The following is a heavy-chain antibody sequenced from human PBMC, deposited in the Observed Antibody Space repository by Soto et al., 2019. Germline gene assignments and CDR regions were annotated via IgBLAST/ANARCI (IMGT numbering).Heavy chain of an antibody. CDR2: IYTSGST. CDR3: ARDGVYCSSTSCYTGFDY. Sequence: PSETLSLTCTVSGGSISSYYWSWIRQPAGKGLEWIGRIYTSGSTNYNPSLKSRVTMSVDTPKNQFSLKLSSVTAADTAVYYCARDGVYCSSTSCYTGFDYWGQGTLVTGS. CDR1: GGSISSYY. D-gene: IGHD2-2*02. V-gene: IGHV4-4*07. J-gene: IGHJ4*02.